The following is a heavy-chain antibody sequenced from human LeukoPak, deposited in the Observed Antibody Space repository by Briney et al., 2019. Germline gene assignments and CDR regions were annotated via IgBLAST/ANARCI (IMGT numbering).Heavy chain of an antibody. D-gene: IGHD2-15*01. V-gene: IGHV4-34*01. Sequence: SETLSLTCAVYGGSFSGYYWSWIRQPPGKGLEWIGEINHSGSTNYNPSLKSRVTISVDTSKNQFSLKLSSVTAADTAVYYCARGGGVSSGGSLDCWGQGTLVTVSS. CDR1: GGSFSGYY. CDR3: ARGGGVSSGGSLDC. CDR2: INHSGST. J-gene: IGHJ4*02.